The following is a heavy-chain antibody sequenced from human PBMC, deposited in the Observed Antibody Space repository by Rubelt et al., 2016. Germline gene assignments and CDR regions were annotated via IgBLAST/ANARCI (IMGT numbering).Heavy chain of an antibody. V-gene: IGHV4-34*01. J-gene: IGHJ6*02. CDR3: ARGRRGSSSWLGRDYYGMDV. D-gene: IGHD6-13*01. CDR1: GGSFSGYY. Sequence: QLQLQESGPGLVKPSETLSLTCAVYGGSFSGYYWSWIRQPPGKGLEWIGEINHSGSTNYKPSLKSRVTISVDTSKHQFSLKLGAVAAADTAVDYCARGRRGSSSWLGRDYYGMDVWGQGTTVTVSS. CDR2: INHSGST.